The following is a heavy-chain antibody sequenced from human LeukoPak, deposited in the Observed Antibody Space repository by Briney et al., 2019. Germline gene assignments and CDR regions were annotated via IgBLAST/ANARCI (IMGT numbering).Heavy chain of an antibody. CDR2: ISSSSSYI. J-gene: IGHJ3*02. CDR1: GFTFSSYS. CDR3: ARSSHYYDSSGYVRDAFDI. V-gene: IGHV3-21*01. D-gene: IGHD3-22*01. Sequence: GGSLRLSCAASGFTFSSYSMNWVRQAPGKGLERVSSISSSSSYIYYADSVKGRFTISRDNAKNSLYLQMNSLRAEDTAVYYCARSSHYYDSSGYVRDAFDIWGQGTMVTVSS.